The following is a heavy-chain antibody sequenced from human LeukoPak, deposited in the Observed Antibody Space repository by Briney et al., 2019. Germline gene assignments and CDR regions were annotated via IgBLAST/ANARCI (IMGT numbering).Heavy chain of an antibody. J-gene: IGHJ5*02. CDR3: AKGRGDGYINWFDP. CDR1: GFTFSTYG. V-gene: IGHV3-30*18. D-gene: IGHD5-24*01. Sequence: GGSLRLSCAASGFTFSTYGMHWVRQAPGKGLEWAAVISYDGSNKYYADSVKGRSSISRDNSKNTLYLQMNSLRVEDTAVYYCAKGRGDGYINWFDPWGQGTLVTVSS. CDR2: ISYDGSNK.